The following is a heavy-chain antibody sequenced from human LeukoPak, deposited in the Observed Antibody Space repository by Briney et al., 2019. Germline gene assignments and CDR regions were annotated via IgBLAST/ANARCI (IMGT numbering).Heavy chain of an antibody. CDR2: ISKSGDSI. CDR3: ARDHRGDRY. Sequence: GGSLRLSCAASGFTFSDYYMSWFRQAPGKGLECISYISKSGDSIYYADSVKGRFTISRDNAKNSLYLQMNSLRAEDTAVYYCARDHRGDRYWGQGTLVTVSS. V-gene: IGHV3-11*04. J-gene: IGHJ4*02. D-gene: IGHD4-17*01. CDR1: GFTFSDYY.